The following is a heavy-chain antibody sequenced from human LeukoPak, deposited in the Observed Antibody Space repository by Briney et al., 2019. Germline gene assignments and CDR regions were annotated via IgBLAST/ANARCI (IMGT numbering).Heavy chain of an antibody. CDR3: ARDSTEAAGPLDY. CDR1: GGSISSYY. Sequence: SETLSLTCTVSGGSISSYYWSWIRQPAGKGLEWIGRIFSSGSTYYNPSLKSRVTISVDTSKNQFSLKLSSVTAADTAVYYCARDSTEAAGPLDYWGQGTLVTVSS. D-gene: IGHD6-13*01. V-gene: IGHV4-4*07. CDR2: IFSSGST. J-gene: IGHJ4*02.